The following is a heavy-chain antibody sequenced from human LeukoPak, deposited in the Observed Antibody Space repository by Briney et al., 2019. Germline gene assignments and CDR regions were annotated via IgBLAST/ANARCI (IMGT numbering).Heavy chain of an antibody. D-gene: IGHD5-12*01. CDR2: ISGSGGST. CDR3: AKGSDYSPYYYYYGMDV. CDR1: GFTFSSYA. Sequence: GGSLRLSCAASGFTFSSYAMSWVRQAPGNGLEWVSAISGSGGSTYYADSVKGRFTISRDNSKNTLYLQMNSLRAEDTAVYYCAKGSDYSPYYYYYGMDVWGQGTTVTVSS. J-gene: IGHJ6*02. V-gene: IGHV3-23*01.